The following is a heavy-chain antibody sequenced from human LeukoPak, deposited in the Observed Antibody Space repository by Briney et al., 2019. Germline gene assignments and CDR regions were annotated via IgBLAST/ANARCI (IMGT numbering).Heavy chain of an antibody. J-gene: IGHJ3*02. CDR1: GGSFSGYY. Sequence: PSETLSLTSAVYGGSFSGYYWSWIRQPPGKGLEWIGEINHSGSTNYNPSLKSRVTISVDTSKNQFSLKLSSVTAADTAVYYCARGLADIVVVPAAIAFDIWGQGTMVTVSS. V-gene: IGHV4-34*01. D-gene: IGHD2-2*02. CDR2: INHSGST. CDR3: ARGLADIVVVPAAIAFDI.